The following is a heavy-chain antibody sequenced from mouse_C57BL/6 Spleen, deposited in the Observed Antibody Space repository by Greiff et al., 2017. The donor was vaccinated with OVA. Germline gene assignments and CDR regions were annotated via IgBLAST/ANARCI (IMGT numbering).Heavy chain of an antibody. Sequence: QVQLQQPGAELVKPGASVKLSCKASGYTFTSYWMQWVKQKPGQGLEWIGEIDPSDSYTNYNQKFKGKATLTVDTSSSTAYMQLSSLTSEDSAVYYCARNYYGSSERAMDYWGQGTSVTVSS. D-gene: IGHD1-1*01. V-gene: IGHV1-50*01. CDR2: IDPSDSYT. CDR3: ARNYYGSSERAMDY. CDR1: GYTFTSYW. J-gene: IGHJ4*01.